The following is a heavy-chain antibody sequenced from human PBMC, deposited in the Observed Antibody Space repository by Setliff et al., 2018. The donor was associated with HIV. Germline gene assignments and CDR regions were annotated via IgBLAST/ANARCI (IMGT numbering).Heavy chain of an antibody. CDR2: IYYSGST. D-gene: IGHD2-2*01. Sequence: KTSETLSLTCTVTGGSISSGGFYWTWIRQHPGKGLEWIGSIYYSGSTYYNPSLRSRVTISLDTSKNQFSLKLSSVTAADTAVYYCARGFDYAQRPPLYYFDYWGQGTLVTVSS. J-gene: IGHJ4*02. CDR3: ARGFDYAQRPPLYYFDY. V-gene: IGHV4-31*03. CDR1: GGSISSGGFY.